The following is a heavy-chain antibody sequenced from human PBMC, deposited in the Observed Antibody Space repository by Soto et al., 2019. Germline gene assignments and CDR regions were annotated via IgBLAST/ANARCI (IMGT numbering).Heavy chain of an antibody. D-gene: IGHD4-17*01. J-gene: IGHJ5*02. Sequence: QVQLVQSGAEVKKPGASVRVSCKASGYTFTKFDINWVRQATGQGLEWMGWMNPNSGNTGYAQKFQGRVTMTRNTPITTGYMGLSPLGSEDTAGYFCVRGDYGDYSHWFDPWGQGTLVTVSS. CDR3: VRGDYGDYSHWFDP. V-gene: IGHV1-8*01. CDR2: MNPNSGNT. CDR1: GYTFTKFD.